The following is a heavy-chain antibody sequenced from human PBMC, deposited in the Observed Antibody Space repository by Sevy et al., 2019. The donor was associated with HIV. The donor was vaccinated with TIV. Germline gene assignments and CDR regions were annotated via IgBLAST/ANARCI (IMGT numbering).Heavy chain of an antibody. CDR3: TNYVHY. V-gene: IGHV3-48*03. CDR2: ISSGFSK. CDR1: GFTFNVYE. J-gene: IGHJ4*02. Sequence: GGSLRLSCAASGFTFNVYEMNWVRQAPGKGLEWVSYISSGFSKSYADSVKGRFTISRDNTKNSLYLQMISLRAEDTAVYYCTNYVHYWGQGTLVTVSS.